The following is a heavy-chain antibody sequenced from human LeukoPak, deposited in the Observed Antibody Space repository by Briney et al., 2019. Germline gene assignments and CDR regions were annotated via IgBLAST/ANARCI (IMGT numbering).Heavy chain of an antibody. D-gene: IGHD2-21*02. Sequence: GGSLRLSCAASGFTFSSYAMHGVRQAPGKGLGWVAVISYDGSNKYYADSVKGRFTISRDNSKNTLYLQMNSLRAEDTAVYYCARDRNIVVVTALDYWGQGTLVTVSS. J-gene: IGHJ4*02. CDR1: GFTFSSYA. CDR2: ISYDGSNK. V-gene: IGHV3-30*04. CDR3: ARDRNIVVVTALDY.